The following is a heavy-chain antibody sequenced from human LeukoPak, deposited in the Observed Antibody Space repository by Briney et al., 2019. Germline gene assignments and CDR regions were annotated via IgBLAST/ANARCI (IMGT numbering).Heavy chain of an antibody. Sequence: SETLSLTCTVPGGSISNYWWSWIRQPPGKGLEWIGYVFDSGSTNYNPSLKSRVTISVDTSKKQFSLKLSSVTAADTAVYYCARGYSSSWNYFDYWGQGTLVTVSS. J-gene: IGHJ4*02. V-gene: IGHV4-59*01. D-gene: IGHD6-13*01. CDR1: GGSISNYW. CDR3: ARGYSSSWNYFDY. CDR2: VFDSGST.